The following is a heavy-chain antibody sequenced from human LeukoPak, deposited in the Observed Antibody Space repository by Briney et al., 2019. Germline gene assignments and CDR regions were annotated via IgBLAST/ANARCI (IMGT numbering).Heavy chain of an antibody. Sequence: PSETLSLTCAVYGGSFSGYYWSWIRQPPGKGLEWIGEINHSGSTNYNPSLKSRVTISVDTSKNQFSLKLSSVTAADTAVYYCADQDYGGLRGFDYWGQGTLVTVSS. V-gene: IGHV4-34*01. CDR2: INHSGST. CDR1: GGSFSGYY. CDR3: ADQDYGGLRGFDY. D-gene: IGHD4-23*01. J-gene: IGHJ4*02.